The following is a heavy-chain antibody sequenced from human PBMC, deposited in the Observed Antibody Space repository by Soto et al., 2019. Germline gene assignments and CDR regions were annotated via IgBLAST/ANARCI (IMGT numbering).Heavy chain of an antibody. CDR1: GFTFSSYS. CDR3: ARDIKATDYPDKFDY. CDR2: ISSSSSYI. V-gene: IGHV3-21*01. D-gene: IGHD5-12*01. J-gene: IGHJ4*02. Sequence: GGSLRLSCAASGFTFSSYSMNWVRQAPGKGLEWVSSISSSSSYIYYADSVKGRFTISRDNAKNSLYLQMNSLRAEDTAVYYCARDIKATDYPDKFDYWGQGTLVTVSS.